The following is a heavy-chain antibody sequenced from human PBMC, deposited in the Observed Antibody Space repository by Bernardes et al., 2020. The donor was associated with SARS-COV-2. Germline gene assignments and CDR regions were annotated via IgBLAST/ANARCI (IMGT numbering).Heavy chain of an antibody. D-gene: IGHD4-4*01. CDR3: VKSPGNQLRDGVDV. CDR2: IRGSGGNT. V-gene: IGHV3-23*01. Sequence: GGSLRLSCAASAFTFSTYGMSWVRQAPGKGLEWVSGIRGSGGNTYYADSVKGRFTISRDNSKNTLYLQMNSLGAEDTAVYYCVKSPGNQLRDGVDVWGQGTTVIVSS. CDR1: AFTFSTYG. J-gene: IGHJ6*02.